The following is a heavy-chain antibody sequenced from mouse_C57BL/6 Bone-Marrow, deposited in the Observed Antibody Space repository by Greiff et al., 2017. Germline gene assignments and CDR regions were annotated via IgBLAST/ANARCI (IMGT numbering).Heavy chain of an antibody. V-gene: IGHV1-56*01. CDR1: GYTFTSHW. CDR2: IFPGGGST. D-gene: IGHD2-4*01. J-gene: IGHJ2*01. CDR3: ERHIYYDYDGGDYFDY. Sequence: QVQLQQSGPELVRPGASVKISCKAPGYTFTSHWMQWVRQRPGQGLEWIGEIFPGGGSTYYNEKFKGKATLTVDTSSSTAYMQLSSLTSEDSAVYFGERHIYYDYDGGDYFDYWGQGTTLTVSS.